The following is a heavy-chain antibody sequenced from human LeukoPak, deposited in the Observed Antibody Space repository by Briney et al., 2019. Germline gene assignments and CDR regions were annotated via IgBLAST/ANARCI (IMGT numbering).Heavy chain of an antibody. V-gene: IGHV1-8*01. CDR3: TRGSSGRRDN. J-gene: IGHJ4*02. Sequence: ASVKVSCKASGYTFTSCDINWVRQATGQGLEWMGWMNPTSGNTAYEQSFQGRITMTRDISIGTAYMELSNLTSEDTAIYYCTRGSSGRRDNWGQGTLVTVSA. D-gene: IGHD6-19*01. CDR2: MNPTSGNT. CDR1: GYTFTSCD.